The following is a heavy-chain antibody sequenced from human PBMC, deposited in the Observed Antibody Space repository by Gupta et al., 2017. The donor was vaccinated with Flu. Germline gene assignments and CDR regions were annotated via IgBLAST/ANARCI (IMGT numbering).Heavy chain of an antibody. CDR3: TKSNVEWLRLYYAMDV. J-gene: IGHJ6*02. CDR1: YA. V-gene: IGHV3-23*01. D-gene: IGHD3-3*01. Sequence: YAMTWVRQAPGKGLEWVSVISGSGGSMYYADSGKGRFTISRDNAKNTLYLQMNSLTEEDTAVYYCTKSNVEWLRLYYAMDVWGQGTTVTVS. CDR2: ISGSGGSM.